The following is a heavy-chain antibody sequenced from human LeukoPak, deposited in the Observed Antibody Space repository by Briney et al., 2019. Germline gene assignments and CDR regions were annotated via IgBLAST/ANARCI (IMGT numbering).Heavy chain of an antibody. D-gene: IGHD1-26*01. J-gene: IGHJ4*02. CDR2: ISYDGSNK. Sequence: GGSLRLPCAASGFTFSSYAMHWVRQAPGKGLEWVAVISYDGSNKYYADSVKGRFTISRDNSKNTLYLQMNSLRAEDTAVYYCASLGELPASWGQGTLVTVSS. V-gene: IGHV3-30-3*01. CDR3: ASLGELPAS. CDR1: GFTFSSYA.